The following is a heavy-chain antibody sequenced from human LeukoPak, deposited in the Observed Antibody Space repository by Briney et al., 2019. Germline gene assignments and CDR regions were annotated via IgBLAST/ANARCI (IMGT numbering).Heavy chain of an antibody. Sequence: ASVKVSCKASGYTFTSYGISWVRQAPGQGPEWMGWISAYNGNTNYAQKLQGRVTMTTDTSTSTAYMELRSLRSDDTAVYYCARWFAARQPLVNWFDPWGQGTLVTVSS. CDR1: GYTFTSYG. D-gene: IGHD6-6*01. CDR3: ARWFAARQPLVNWFDP. J-gene: IGHJ5*02. V-gene: IGHV1-18*01. CDR2: ISAYNGNT.